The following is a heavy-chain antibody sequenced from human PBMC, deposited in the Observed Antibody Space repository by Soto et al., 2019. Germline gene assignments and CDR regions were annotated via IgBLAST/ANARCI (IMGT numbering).Heavy chain of an antibody. D-gene: IGHD1-1*01. Sequence: GGSLRLSCAASGFTFSSYAMSWVRQAAGKGLEWVSAISGSGGSTYYADSVKGRFTISRDNSKNTLYLQMNSLRAEDTAVYYCARDSIRGETGTNDAFDMWGQGRMVTVSS. CDR2: ISGSGGST. J-gene: IGHJ3*02. CDR3: ARDSIRGETGTNDAFDM. V-gene: IGHV3-23*01. CDR1: GFTFSSYA.